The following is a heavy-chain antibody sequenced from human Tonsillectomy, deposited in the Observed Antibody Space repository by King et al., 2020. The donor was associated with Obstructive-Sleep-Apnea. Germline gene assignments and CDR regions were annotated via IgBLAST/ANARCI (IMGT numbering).Heavy chain of an antibody. CDR1: GFTFRDYY. V-gene: IGHV3-11*06. Sequence: VQLVESGGGLVKPGGSLRLSCAAPGFTFRDYYMSWIRQSAGKGLEWVSYISSSSSYTKYADSVKGRFTISRDNAKNSLYLQMNSLRAEDTAVYYCAIGLDYYGQGSYGYWGQGTLVTVSS. CDR3: AIGLDYYGQGSYGY. CDR2: ISSSSSYT. D-gene: IGHD3-10*01. J-gene: IGHJ4*02.